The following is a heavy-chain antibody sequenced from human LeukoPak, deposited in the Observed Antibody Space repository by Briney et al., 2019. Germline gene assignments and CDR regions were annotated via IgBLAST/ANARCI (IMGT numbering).Heavy chain of an antibody. D-gene: IGHD2-21*01. CDR2: INPSGGST. V-gene: IGHV1-46*01. CDR1: GYTFTSYY. J-gene: IGHJ6*02. CDR3: ARDGESLDYYYYYGMDV. Sequence: ASVKVSCKASGYTFTSYYMHWVRQAPGQGLEWMGIINPSGGSTSYAQKFQGRVTMTRDTSTSTVYMELSSLRSDDTAVYYCARDGESLDYYYYYGMDVWGQGTTVTVSS.